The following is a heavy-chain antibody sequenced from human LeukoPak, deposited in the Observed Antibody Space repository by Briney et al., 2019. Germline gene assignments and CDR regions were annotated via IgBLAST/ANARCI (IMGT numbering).Heavy chain of an antibody. CDR3: ARYGAYSSSPYFDY. D-gene: IGHD6-6*01. V-gene: IGHV3-21*01. CDR1: GFTFSRHT. J-gene: IGHJ4*02. Sequence: GGSLRLSCAASGFTFSRHTMNWVRQAPGKGLEWVSSISTSGSYIYYADSVKGRFTISRDNAKNSLYLQMNSLRAEDTAVYYCARYGAYSSSPYFDYWGQGTLVTVSS. CDR2: ISTSGSYI.